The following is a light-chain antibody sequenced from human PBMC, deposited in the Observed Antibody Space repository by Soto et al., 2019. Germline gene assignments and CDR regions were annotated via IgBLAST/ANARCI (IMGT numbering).Light chain of an antibody. CDR3: QQYYSIPYT. CDR2: WAS. Sequence: DIVMTQSPDSLAVSLGERATINCKSSQSVLYSSNNKNYLGWYQQKPGQSPNLLIYWASTRESGVPDRFSGSGSGTEFTLTIISLQAEDVAVYYCQQYYSIPYTFGQGTKLEIK. J-gene: IGKJ2*01. V-gene: IGKV4-1*01. CDR1: QSVLYSSNNKNY.